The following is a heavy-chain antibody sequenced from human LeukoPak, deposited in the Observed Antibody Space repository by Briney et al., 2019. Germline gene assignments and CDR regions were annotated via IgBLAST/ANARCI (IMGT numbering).Heavy chain of an antibody. D-gene: IGHD4-17*01. CDR3: ARGPPTVTTRWFDP. CDR2: IRHSGVDS. CDR1: RFSFSDYT. Sequence: GGSLRPSCAASRFSFSDYTMSWVRQLPGKGLEWVSGIRHSGVDSSYADSVKGRFTISRDDSKNMLYLQMNSLRDDDTGVYYCARGPPTVTTRWFDPWGQGTLVTVSS. J-gene: IGHJ5*02. V-gene: IGHV3-23*01.